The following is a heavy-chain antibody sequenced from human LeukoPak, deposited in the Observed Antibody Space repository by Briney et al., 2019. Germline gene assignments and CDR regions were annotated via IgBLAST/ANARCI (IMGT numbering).Heavy chain of an antibody. V-gene: IGHV3-23*01. CDR1: GITFSSYA. J-gene: IGHJ6*04. D-gene: IGHD2-2*01. Sequence: GGSLRLSCAASGITFSSYAMSWVRQAPGKGLEWVSAISGSGGSTYYPDSVKGRFTISRDNSKNTLYLQMNSLRAEDTAVYYCAKGVVPAASTYYYYYYGMDVWAKGPRSPSPQ. CDR2: ISGSGGST. CDR3: AKGVVPAASTYYYYYYGMDV.